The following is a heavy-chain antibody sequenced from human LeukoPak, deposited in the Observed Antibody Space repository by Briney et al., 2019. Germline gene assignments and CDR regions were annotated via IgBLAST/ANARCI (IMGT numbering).Heavy chain of an antibody. J-gene: IGHJ4*02. CDR2: IIPIFGTA. CDR1: GYTFTSYA. Sequence: SVKVSCKASGYTFTSYAMHWVRQAPGQGLEWMGGIIPIFGTANYAQKFQGRVTITADESTSTAYMELSSLRSEDTAVYYCARAVLYSYSFDYWGQGTLVTVSS. CDR3: ARAVLYSYSFDY. V-gene: IGHV1-69*13. D-gene: IGHD1-26*01.